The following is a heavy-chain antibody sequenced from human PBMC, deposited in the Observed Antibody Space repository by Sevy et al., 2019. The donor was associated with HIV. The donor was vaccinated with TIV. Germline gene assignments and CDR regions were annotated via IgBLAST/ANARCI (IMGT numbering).Heavy chain of an antibody. D-gene: IGHD3-22*01. CDR1: GFTFSSFG. V-gene: IGHV3-30*18. CDR3: AKDLDYFDSSAGPSSLIYNYYYGLED. CDR2: ISYDGSNK. J-gene: IGHJ6*02. Sequence: GGSLRLSCAASGFTFSSFGMHWVRQAPGKGLEWVSFISYDGSNKKYADSVKGRLTVSRDKSKNTLYLQMNSLRAEDTALYYCAKDLDYFDSSAGPSSLIYNYYYGLEDWGPGTTVTVSS.